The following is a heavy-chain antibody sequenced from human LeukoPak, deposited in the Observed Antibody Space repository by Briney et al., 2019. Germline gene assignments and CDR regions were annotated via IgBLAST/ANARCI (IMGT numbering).Heavy chain of an antibody. D-gene: IGHD2-15*01. CDR2: IIPIFGTA. Sequence: RASVKVSCKASGGTFSSYATSWVRQAPGQGLEWMGRIIPIFGTANYAQKFQGRVTITADKSTSTAYMELSSLRSEDTAVYYCARASIVVVVAAKVAAFDIWGQGTMVTVSS. CDR1: GGTFSSYA. J-gene: IGHJ3*02. CDR3: ARASIVVVVAAKVAAFDI. V-gene: IGHV1-69*06.